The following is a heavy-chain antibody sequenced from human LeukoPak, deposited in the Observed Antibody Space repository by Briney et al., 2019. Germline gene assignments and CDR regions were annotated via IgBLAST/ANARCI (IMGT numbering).Heavy chain of an antibody. CDR1: GGSISSYY. Sequence: SETLSLTCTVSGGSISSYYRSWIRQPAGKGLEWIGRIYTSGSTTYNPSLKSRVTMSVDTSKNQFSLKLSSVTAADTAVYYCARDSGTTGEVKFDPWGQGTLVTVSS. V-gene: IGHV4-4*07. J-gene: IGHJ5*02. D-gene: IGHD3-10*01. CDR2: IYTSGST. CDR3: ARDSGTTGEVKFDP.